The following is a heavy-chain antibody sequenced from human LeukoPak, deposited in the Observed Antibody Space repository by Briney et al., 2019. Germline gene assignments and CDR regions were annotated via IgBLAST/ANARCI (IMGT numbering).Heavy chain of an antibody. CDR2: ISGSGGST. J-gene: IGHJ4*02. V-gene: IGHV3-23*01. D-gene: IGHD5-12*01. Sequence: GGSLRLSCAASGFTFSSYAMSWVHQAPGKGLEWVSAISGSGGSTYYADSVKGRFTISRDNSKNTLYLQMNSLRAEDTAVYYCAKGEDIGGSSGYAFDYWGQGTLVTVSS. CDR1: GFTFSSYA. CDR3: AKGEDIGGSSGYAFDY.